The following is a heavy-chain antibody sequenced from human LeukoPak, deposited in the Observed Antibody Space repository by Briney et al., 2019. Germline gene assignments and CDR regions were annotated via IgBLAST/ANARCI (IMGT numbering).Heavy chain of an antibody. CDR2: INSDGSST. V-gene: IGHV3-74*01. J-gene: IGHJ4*02. CDR3: AKGDCSSTRCFLDS. Sequence: PGGSLRLSCAASGFTFSSYWMHWVRQAPGKGLVWVSRINSDGSSTSYADSVKGRFTISRDKAKKSLYLDMNNLRAEDTASYYCAKGDCSSTRCFLDSWGQGTLLTVSS. CDR1: GFTFSSYW. D-gene: IGHD2-2*01.